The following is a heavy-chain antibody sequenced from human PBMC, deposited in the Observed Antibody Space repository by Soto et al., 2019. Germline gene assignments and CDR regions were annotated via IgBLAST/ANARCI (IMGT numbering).Heavy chain of an antibody. J-gene: IGHJ4*02. CDR1: GYTFTSYW. V-gene: IGHV5-10-1*01. Sequence: ESLKISCKGSGYTFTSYWITCVRHMPGKGLEWMGRIDPSDSSTNYSPSFQGHVTISTDKSINTAHLQWSSLDVSDTAMYYCAATGYTYGYHFDHWGQGTQVTVSS. CDR3: AATGYTYGYHFDH. CDR2: IDPSDSST. D-gene: IGHD5-18*01.